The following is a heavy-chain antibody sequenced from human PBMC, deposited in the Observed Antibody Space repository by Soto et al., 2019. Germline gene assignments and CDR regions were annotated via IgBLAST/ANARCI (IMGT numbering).Heavy chain of an antibody. CDR2: IIPISGTT. J-gene: IGHJ6*02. D-gene: IGHD2-8*01. CDR3: ARVRCFNGLCHTADYGMDV. Sequence: SVKVSCKASGDVFRSYGINWVRQAPGQGLERMGGIIPISGTTNYAQKFQGRVAITADESTDTVYMELSRLRSEDTAVYFCARVRCFNGLCHTADYGMDVWGQGTTVTVSS. CDR1: GDVFRSYG. V-gene: IGHV1-69*13.